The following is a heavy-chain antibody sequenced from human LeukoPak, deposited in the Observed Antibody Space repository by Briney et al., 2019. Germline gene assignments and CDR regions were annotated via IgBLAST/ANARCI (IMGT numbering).Heavy chain of an antibody. Sequence: GGSLRLSCAASGFTFSSYAMHWVRQAPGKGLEWVAVISYDGSNKYYADSVKGRFTISRDNAKNSLYLQMNSLRAEDTAVYYCARVGGYYYGWYFDLWGRGTLVTVSS. D-gene: IGHD3-22*01. CDR1: GFTFSSYA. CDR2: ISYDGSNK. CDR3: ARVGGYYYGWYFDL. J-gene: IGHJ2*01. V-gene: IGHV3-30*04.